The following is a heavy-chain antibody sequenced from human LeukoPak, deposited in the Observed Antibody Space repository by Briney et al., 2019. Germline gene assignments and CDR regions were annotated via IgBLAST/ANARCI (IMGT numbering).Heavy chain of an antibody. CDR2: ISYDGSNK. V-gene: IGHV3-30*18. CDR1: GFTFSSYG. J-gene: IGHJ6*02. Sequence: GRSLILSCAASGFTFSSYGMHWVRQAPGKGLEWVAVISYDGSNKYYADSVKGRFTISRDNSKNTLYLQMNSLRAEDTAVYYCAKDCKQAPNFRGDGMDVWGQGTTVTVSS. D-gene: IGHD4/OR15-4a*01. CDR3: AKDCKQAPNFRGDGMDV.